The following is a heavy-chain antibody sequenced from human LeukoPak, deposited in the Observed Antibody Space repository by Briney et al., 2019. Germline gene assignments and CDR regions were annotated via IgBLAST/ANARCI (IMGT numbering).Heavy chain of an antibody. CDR1: GYTXTSYY. CDR2: INPSGDST. Sequence: GASVKVSCRASGYTXTSYYMHWVRQAPGQGLEWMGIINPSGDSTSYAQKFQGRVTMTRDTSTSTVYMELSSLRSEDTAVYFCARDQQVGATTPGGYWGQGTLVTVSS. V-gene: IGHV1-46*01. CDR3: ARDQQVGATTPGGY. D-gene: IGHD1-26*01. J-gene: IGHJ4*02.